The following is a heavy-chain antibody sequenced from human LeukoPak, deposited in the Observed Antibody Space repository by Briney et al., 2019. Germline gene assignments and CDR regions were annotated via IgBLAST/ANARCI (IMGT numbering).Heavy chain of an antibody. V-gene: IGHV3-64*01. Sequence: GGSLRLSWAASGFMFSNYDMHWVRQAPGKGLEYVSHISTNGGSTYYAISVKGRFTISRDNSKNTLYLQMGSLRAEDMAVYYCARGRGYIYGYDYCGQGTLVTVSS. CDR2: ISTNGGST. J-gene: IGHJ4*02. D-gene: IGHD5-18*01. CDR3: ARGRGYIYGYDY. CDR1: GFMFSNYD.